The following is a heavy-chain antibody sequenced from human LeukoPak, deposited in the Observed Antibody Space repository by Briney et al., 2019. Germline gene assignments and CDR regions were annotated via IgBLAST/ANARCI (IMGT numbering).Heavy chain of an antibody. Sequence: GGSLRLSCAASGFTFSGYSMNWVRQAPGKGLEWVSSISSSSIYIYYADSVEGRFTVSRDNARNSLYLQMNSLRAEDTAVYYCAKCEVVPAAMSWTPDYWGQGTLVTVSS. CDR1: GFTFSGYS. J-gene: IGHJ4*02. CDR2: ISSSSIYI. CDR3: AKCEVVPAAMSWTPDY. V-gene: IGHV3-21*04. D-gene: IGHD2-2*01.